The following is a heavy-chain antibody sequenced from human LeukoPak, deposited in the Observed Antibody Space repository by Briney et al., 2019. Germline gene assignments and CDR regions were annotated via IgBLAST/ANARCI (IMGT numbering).Heavy chain of an antibody. CDR3: AKRLVTRRHIMITFGGVIAPIGY. Sequence: PGGSLRLSCAASGFTFSSYAMSWVRQAPGKGLEWVSAISGSGGSTYYADSVKGRFTVSRDNSKNTLYLQMNSLRAEDTAVYYCAKRLVTRRHIMITFGGVIAPIGYWGQGTLVTVSS. J-gene: IGHJ4*02. CDR2: ISGSGGST. D-gene: IGHD3-16*02. CDR1: GFTFSSYA. V-gene: IGHV3-23*01.